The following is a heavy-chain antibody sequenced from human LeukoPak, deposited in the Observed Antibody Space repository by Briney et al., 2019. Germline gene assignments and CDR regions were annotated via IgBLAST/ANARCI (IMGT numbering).Heavy chain of an antibody. CDR3: AWGGGHCSSTSCYAGNWFDP. J-gene: IGHJ5*02. CDR2: IIPIFGTA. Sequence: SVKVSCKASGGTFSSYAISWVRQAPGQGLEWMGGIIPIFGTANYALKFQGRVTITADKSTSTAYMELSRLRSEDTAVYYCAWGGGHCSSTSCYAGNWFDPWGQGTLVTVSS. V-gene: IGHV1-69*06. D-gene: IGHD2-2*01. CDR1: GGTFSSYA.